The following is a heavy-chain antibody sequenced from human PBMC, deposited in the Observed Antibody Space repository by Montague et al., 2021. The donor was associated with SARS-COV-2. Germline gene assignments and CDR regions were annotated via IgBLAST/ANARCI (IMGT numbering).Heavy chain of an antibody. CDR2: INQSGST. CDR3: ARGLMGIEMMVGIMTGASNWLDS. Sequence: SETLSLTCAVYGGSFSGYDWTWIRQSPGKGLEWIGEINQSGSTKYKPSLKSRVTISAGTSKNQFSLRLTSVTAADTAVYYCARGLMGIEMMVGIMTGASNWLDSWGQGTLVTVSP. V-gene: IGHV4-34*01. D-gene: IGHD2-21*01. CDR1: GGSFSGYD. J-gene: IGHJ5*01.